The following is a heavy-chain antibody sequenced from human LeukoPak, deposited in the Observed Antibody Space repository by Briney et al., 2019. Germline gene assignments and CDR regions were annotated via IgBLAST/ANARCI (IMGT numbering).Heavy chain of an antibody. Sequence: SQTLSVTCTVSGVSICSGDYYWGWVSQPRGKGMEWVEYIYYSGSTNYHPSLKSRVTLSVDTSKNQLSLKLSSVTAADTAVYYCARVWSEAPNWFDSWGQGTLVTVSS. J-gene: IGHJ5*01. D-gene: IGHD2-21*01. CDR1: GVSICSGDYY. CDR3: ARVWSEAPNWFDS. V-gene: IGHV4-30-4*01. CDR2: IYYSGST.